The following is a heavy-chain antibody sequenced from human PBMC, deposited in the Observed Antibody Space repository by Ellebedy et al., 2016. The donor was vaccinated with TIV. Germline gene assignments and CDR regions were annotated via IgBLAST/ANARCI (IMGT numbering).Heavy chain of an antibody. J-gene: IGHJ4*02. D-gene: IGHD6-13*01. CDR2: TYYRSKWYN. CDR3: ARERRYSSRHPFDY. Sequence: SETLSLXCAISGDSVPSNSAAWNWIRQSPSRGLEWLGRTYYRSKWYNDYAVSVKSRITINPDTSKNQFSLQLNSVTPEDTAVYYCARERRYSSRHPFDYWGQGTLVTVSS. V-gene: IGHV6-1*01. CDR1: GDSVPSNSAA.